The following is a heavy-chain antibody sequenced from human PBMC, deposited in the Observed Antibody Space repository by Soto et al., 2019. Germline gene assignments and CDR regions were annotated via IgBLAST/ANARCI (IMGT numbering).Heavy chain of an antibody. J-gene: IGHJ4*02. V-gene: IGHV1-69*01. Sequence: QVQLVQSWAEVKKPGSSVKVSCKASGGTFSRYAISWVRQAPGQGLEWMGGIIPILGTENYAQKFQGRVTITADESTSTADMGRSSLRSEDTAVYYCAREGRSGYCSGGSCYYFDYWGQGTLVPVSS. CDR3: AREGRSGYCSGGSCYYFDY. CDR2: IIPILGTE. CDR1: GGTFSRYA. D-gene: IGHD2-15*01.